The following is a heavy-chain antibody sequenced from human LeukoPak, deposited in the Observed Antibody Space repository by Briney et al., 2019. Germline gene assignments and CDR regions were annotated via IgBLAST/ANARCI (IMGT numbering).Heavy chain of an antibody. V-gene: IGHV4-59*12. CDR2: IYHSGST. J-gene: IGHJ4*02. CDR3: AIDYYDSSGYDY. CDR1: GGSISSYY. D-gene: IGHD3-22*01. Sequence: SETLSLTCTVSGGSISSYYWSWIRQPPGRGLEWIGEIYHSGSTNYNPSLKSRVTISVDKSKNQFSLKLSSVTAADTAVYYCAIDYYDSSGYDYWGQGTLVTVSS.